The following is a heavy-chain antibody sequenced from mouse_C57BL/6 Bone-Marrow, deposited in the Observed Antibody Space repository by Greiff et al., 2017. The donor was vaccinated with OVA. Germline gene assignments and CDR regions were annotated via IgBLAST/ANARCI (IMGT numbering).Heavy chain of an antibody. CDR3: ALVTTGVYFDY. CDR2: IDPSDSET. J-gene: IGHJ2*01. Sequence: QVQLQQPGAELVRPGSSVKLSCKASGYTFTSYWMHWVKQRPIQGLEWIGNIDPSDSETHYNQKFKDKATLTVDKSSSTAYMQLSSLTSEDSAVYYCALVTTGVYFDYWGQGTTLTVSA. V-gene: IGHV1-52*01. CDR1: GYTFTSYW. D-gene: IGHD2-2*01.